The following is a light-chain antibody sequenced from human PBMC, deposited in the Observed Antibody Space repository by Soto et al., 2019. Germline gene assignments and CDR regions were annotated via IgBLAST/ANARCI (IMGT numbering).Light chain of an antibody. V-gene: IGKV1-27*01. CDR1: QGISNY. Sequence: DIQMTQSPSSLSAFVGDSVTFTCRASQGISNYLAWYHQKPGKGPKLIVYAASTLQSGVPSRFSGSGSGTEFTLTIRSLQPEDVGTYYCQHYHSPPFTFGPGTKLEIK. CDR2: AAS. J-gene: IGKJ3*01. CDR3: QHYHSPPFT.